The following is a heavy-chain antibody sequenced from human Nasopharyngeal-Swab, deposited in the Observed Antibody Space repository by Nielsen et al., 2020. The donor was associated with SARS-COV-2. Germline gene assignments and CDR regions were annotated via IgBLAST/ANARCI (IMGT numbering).Heavy chain of an antibody. V-gene: IGHV1-18*01. Sequence: ASVKVSCKASGYTFTSYGISWVRQAPGQGLEWMGWISAYNGNTNYAQKLQGRVTMTTDTSTSTAYMELRSLRSDDTAVYYCARDGLSLLVAYCGCDCYPFDYWGQGTLVTVSS. CDR1: GYTFTSYG. D-gene: IGHD2-21*01. CDR3: ARDGLSLLVAYCGCDCYPFDY. J-gene: IGHJ4*02. CDR2: ISAYNGNT.